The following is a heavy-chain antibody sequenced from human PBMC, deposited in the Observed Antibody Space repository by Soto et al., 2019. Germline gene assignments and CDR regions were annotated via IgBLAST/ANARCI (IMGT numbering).Heavy chain of an antibody. CDR2: ISANSGNT. CDR3: ATAGNYDSSGRDF. V-gene: IGHV1-18*04. CDR1: GFIFNNYA. J-gene: IGHJ4*02. Sequence: ASVKVSCKAFGFIFNNYAISWVRQAPGQGLEWMGWISANSGNTNYAQKLQGRVTMTTDTSTSTAYMELRSLRSDGTAVYYCATAGNYDSSGRDFWGQGTLVTVS. D-gene: IGHD3-22*01.